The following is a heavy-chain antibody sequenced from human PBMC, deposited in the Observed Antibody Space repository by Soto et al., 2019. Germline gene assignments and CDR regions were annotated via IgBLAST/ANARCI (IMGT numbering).Heavy chain of an antibody. CDR3: ARNDKSGLDY. CDR2: INPSGGST. Sequence: QVQLVQSGAEVKKPGASMKVSCKASGYSFTTYYIHWVRQAPGQGLEWMGMINPSGGSTSYAQKVQGRVTMTRDTSTSTVYMELTSLRSEDTAVYYCARNDKSGLDYWGQGTLVTVSS. D-gene: IGHD1-1*01. V-gene: IGHV1-46*01. CDR1: GYSFTTYY. J-gene: IGHJ4*02.